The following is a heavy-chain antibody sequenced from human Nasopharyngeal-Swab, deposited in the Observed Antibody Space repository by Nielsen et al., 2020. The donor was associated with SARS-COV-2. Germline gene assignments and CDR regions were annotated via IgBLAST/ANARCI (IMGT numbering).Heavy chain of an antibody. CDR2: IYWDDDK. Sequence: SGPTLVKPTQTLTLTCTFSGFSLSTSGVGVGWIRQPPGKALEWLALIYWDDDKRYSPSLKSRLTITKDTSKNQVVLTMTNMDPVDTATYYCAHRRGYGPGSYYPRWGQGTLVTVSS. CDR3: AHRRGYGPGSYYPR. D-gene: IGHD3-10*01. CDR1: GFSLSTSGVG. J-gene: IGHJ4*02. V-gene: IGHV2-5*02.